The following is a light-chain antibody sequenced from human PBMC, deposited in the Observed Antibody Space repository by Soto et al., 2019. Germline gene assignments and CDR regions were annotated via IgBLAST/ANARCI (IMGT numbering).Light chain of an antibody. V-gene: IGKV3-11*01. Sequence: EIVLTQSPATLSLSPGERATLSCRASQSVSSYLAWYQQKPGQAPRLLIYDASNRATGIPARFSGSGSGTDFTLTISSLEPADFAVYYCQPRSNWPPTFGPGTKVHIK. CDR2: DAS. J-gene: IGKJ3*01. CDR3: QPRSNWPPT. CDR1: QSVSSY.